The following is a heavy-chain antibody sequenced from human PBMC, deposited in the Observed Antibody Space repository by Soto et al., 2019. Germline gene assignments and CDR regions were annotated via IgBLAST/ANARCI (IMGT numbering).Heavy chain of an antibody. V-gene: IGHV1-3*01. CDR1: GYTFTSYA. Sequence: QGQLVQSGAEVKKPGASVKVSCKATGYTFTSYAMHWVRQAPGQRLEWMGWINAGNGNTKYSQKFQGRVTITRDTSASTAYMELRSLRSEDTAVYYCARGPNPYFFDYWGQGTLVTVSS. J-gene: IGHJ4*02. CDR2: INAGNGNT. CDR3: ARGPNPYFFDY.